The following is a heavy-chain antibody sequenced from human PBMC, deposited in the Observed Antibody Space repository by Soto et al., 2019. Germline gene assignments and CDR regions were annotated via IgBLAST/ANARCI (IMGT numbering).Heavy chain of an antibody. V-gene: IGHV3-23*01. D-gene: IGHD6-13*01. CDR2: ISGSGGST. J-gene: IGHJ6*02. CDR3: ARGSSSPIAAAGTKYYGMDV. CDR1: GFTFSSYA. Sequence: GGSLRLSCAASGFTFSSYAMSWVRQAPGKGLEWVSAISGSGGSTYYADSVKGRFTISRDNSKNTLYLQMNSLRAEDTAVYYCARGSSSPIAAAGTKYYGMDVWGQGTTVTVSS.